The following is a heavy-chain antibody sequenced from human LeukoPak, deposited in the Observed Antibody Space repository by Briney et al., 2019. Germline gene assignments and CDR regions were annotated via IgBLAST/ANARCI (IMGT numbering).Heavy chain of an antibody. CDR3: ASSYFPAGVYYFDY. Sequence: SETLSPTCAVYGGSFSGYYWSWIRPPPGKGLEWIGEINHSGSTNYNPSLKSRVTISVDTSKNQFSLKLSSVTAADTAVYYCASSYFPAGVYYFDYWGQGTLVTVSS. D-gene: IGHD7-27*01. CDR2: INHSGST. J-gene: IGHJ4*02. CDR1: GGSFSGYY. V-gene: IGHV4-34*01.